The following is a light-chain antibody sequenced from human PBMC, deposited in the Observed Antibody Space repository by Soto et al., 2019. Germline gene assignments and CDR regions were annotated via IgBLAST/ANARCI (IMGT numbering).Light chain of an antibody. V-gene: IGKV3-20*01. CDR1: QSVRSNY. CDR3: QKYGSSPLT. Sequence: EIVLTQSPDTLSLSPGERATLSCRASQSVRSNYLAWYQQKPGQAPRFLIYDASSRATGIPDRFSGSGSGKDFLLPIRRLDPEVFAVYYCQKYGSSPLTLGGGTKGDTK. J-gene: IGKJ4*01. CDR2: DAS.